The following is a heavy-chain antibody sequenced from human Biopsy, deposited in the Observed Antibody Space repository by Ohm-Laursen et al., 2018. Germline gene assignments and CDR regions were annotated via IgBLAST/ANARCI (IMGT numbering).Heavy chain of an antibody. J-gene: IGHJ5*02. D-gene: IGHD3-22*01. V-gene: IGHV4-39*01. CDR3: ARDYDTSGYYYVS. CDR1: GGSISNNNYY. CDR2: IFYRGST. Sequence: SDTLSLTWTVSGGSISNNNYYWGWFRQPPGKGPEWIGSIFYRGSTHYKPSLRSRVNISVDTSKNQFSLKLNSVTAADTAVYYCARDYDTSGYYYVSWGQGTLVTVSS.